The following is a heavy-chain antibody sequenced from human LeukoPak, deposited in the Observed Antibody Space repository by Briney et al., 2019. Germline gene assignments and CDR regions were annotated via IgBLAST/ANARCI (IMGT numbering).Heavy chain of an antibody. CDR3: ARGRSYYDSSGSFDY. CDR1: GYTFTGYY. V-gene: IGHV1-2*02. CDR2: INPNSGGT. D-gene: IGHD3-22*01. J-gene: IGHJ4*02. Sequence: ASVKVSCKASGYTFTGYYMHWVRQAPGQGLAWMGWINPNSGGTNYAQKFQGRVTMTRDPSISTAYMELSRLRSDDTAVYYCARGRSYYDSSGSFDYWGQGTLVTVSS.